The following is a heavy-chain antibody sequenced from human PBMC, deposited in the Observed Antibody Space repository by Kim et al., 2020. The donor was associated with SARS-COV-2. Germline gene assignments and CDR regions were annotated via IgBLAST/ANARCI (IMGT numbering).Heavy chain of an antibody. J-gene: IGHJ4*02. D-gene: IGHD1-26*01. CDR2: INSDGSTT. CDR3: ASRRYTGTYYYLDY. Sequence: GGSLRLSCAASGFTFRSYWMHWVRQVPGKGLVWVSRINSDGSTTSYADSVKGRFTISRDNAKSTLYLQMNSLRAEDTAVYYCASRRYTGTYYYLDYWSQGPLVSVS. CDR1: GFTFRSYW. V-gene: IGHV3-74*01.